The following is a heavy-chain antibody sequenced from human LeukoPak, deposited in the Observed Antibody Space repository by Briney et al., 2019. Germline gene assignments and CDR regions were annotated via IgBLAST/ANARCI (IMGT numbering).Heavy chain of an antibody. CDR1: GASPY. CDR3: ARERRAFYFDY. J-gene: IGHJ4*02. CDR2: VYYSGST. V-gene: IGHV4-59*11. Sequence: SETLSLTCTVSGASPYWTWIRQPPGKGLEWIGYVYYSGSTNCNPSLKSRVTMSVDTSKNQFSLKLSSVTAADTAVYYCARERRAFYFDYWGQGTLVTVSS.